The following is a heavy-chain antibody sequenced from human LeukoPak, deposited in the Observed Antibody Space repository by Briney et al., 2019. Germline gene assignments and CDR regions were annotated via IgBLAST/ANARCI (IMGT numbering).Heavy chain of an antibody. Sequence: GGSLRLSCAASGFIFTDYYMSWVRQAPGKELEWVSFIDSGSTSTKYADSVKGRFSISRDNAKNTLYLHMNSLRAEDTAVYYCARGRLSSGWYDDWGQGTLVTVSS. D-gene: IGHD6-19*01. J-gene: IGHJ4*02. V-gene: IGHV3-11*06. CDR3: ARGRLSSGWYDD. CDR1: GFIFTDYY. CDR2: IDSGSTST.